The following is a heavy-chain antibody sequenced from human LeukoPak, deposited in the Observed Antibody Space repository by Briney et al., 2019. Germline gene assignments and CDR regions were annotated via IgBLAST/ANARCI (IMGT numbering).Heavy chain of an antibody. D-gene: IGHD2-2*01. CDR3: ARSPLYCSTTNCPGAFDI. Sequence: GESLKISCKGSGYSFTNYWIGWVRQMPGKGLEWVGIIYPGDSDTRYSPSFQGQVTISADKSISTAYLQWGSLKASDTAMYYCARSPLYCSTTNCPGAFDIWGQGTMVTVSS. CDR2: IYPGDSDT. CDR1: GYSFTNYW. J-gene: IGHJ3*02. V-gene: IGHV5-51*01.